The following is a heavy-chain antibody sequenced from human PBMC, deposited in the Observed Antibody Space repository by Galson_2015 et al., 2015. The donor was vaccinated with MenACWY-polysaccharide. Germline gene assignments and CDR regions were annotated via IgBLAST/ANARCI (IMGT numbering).Heavy chain of an antibody. J-gene: IGHJ4*02. V-gene: IGHV3-7*01. Sequence: SLRLSCAASGFTFSNYWMSWVRQSPGKGLEWVANIKQDGSGKNYVDSVKGRFTISRDNAKNSLYLQMNSLRAEDTAVYYSARPKGDYWGQGSLVTVSS. CDR2: IKQDGSGK. CDR1: GFTFSNYW. CDR3: ARPKGDY.